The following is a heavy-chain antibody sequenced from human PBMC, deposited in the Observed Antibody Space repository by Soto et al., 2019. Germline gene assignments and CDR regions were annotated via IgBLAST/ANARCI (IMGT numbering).Heavy chain of an antibody. J-gene: IGHJ6*02. Sequence: QVQLQESGPGLVKPSETLSLTCTVSGGSISSYYWSWIRQPPGKGLEWIGYIYYSGSTNYNPSLTSRVTISVDTSKNQFSLKLSSVTAADTAVYYCARHGAFTYYDILTGYYYYGMDVWGQGTTVTVSS. CDR3: ARHGAFTYYDILTGYYYYGMDV. V-gene: IGHV4-59*08. CDR1: GGSISSYY. CDR2: IYYSGST. D-gene: IGHD3-9*01.